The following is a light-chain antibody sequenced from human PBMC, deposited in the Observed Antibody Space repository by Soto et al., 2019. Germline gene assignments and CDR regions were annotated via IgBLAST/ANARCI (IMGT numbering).Light chain of an antibody. V-gene: IGKV2-28*01. Sequence: DSVMTQFPLSLSVTPGEPASISCRSSQSLLHSNEYNYVDWYVQKPGQSPQLLIYLGSNRASGVPDRFSGSGSGTDFTLKISRVEAEDVVVYYCMQALQIRVEFGQGTKVEIK. CDR3: MQALQIRVE. CDR2: LGS. J-gene: IGKJ1*01. CDR1: QSLLHSNEYNY.